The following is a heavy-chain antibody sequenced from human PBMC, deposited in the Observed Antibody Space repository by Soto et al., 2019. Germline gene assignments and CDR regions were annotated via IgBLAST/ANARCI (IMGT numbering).Heavy chain of an antibody. Sequence: EVHLVESGGGLVQPGGCLRLSCVASDFIFSDYYIDWVRQAPGKGLEWVGRSRNKAQSYTTEYAASVKGRFTFSRDDSKNSIYLQMNSLKIEDTAVYYSVRATKTGTTNLDYWGQGTLVTVSS. V-gene: IGHV3-72*01. CDR2: SRNKAQSYTT. CDR3: VRATKTGTTNLDY. CDR1: DFIFSDYY. J-gene: IGHJ4*02. D-gene: IGHD1-1*01.